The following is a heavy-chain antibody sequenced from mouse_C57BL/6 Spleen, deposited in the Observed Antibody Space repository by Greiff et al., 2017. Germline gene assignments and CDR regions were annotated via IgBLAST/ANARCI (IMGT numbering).Heavy chain of an antibody. CDR3: ARGAVDYAMDY. D-gene: IGHD1-1*01. CDR1: GYAFRSSW. J-gene: IGHJ4*01. V-gene: IGHV1-82*01. Sequence: VQLQQSGPELVKPGASVKISCTASGYAFRSSWMNWVKQRPGKGLEWIGRIYPGDGDTNYNGKFKGQATRTADKSSSTAYMQLSSLTSEDSAVDFCARGAVDYAMDYWGQGTSVTFSS. CDR2: IYPGDGDT.